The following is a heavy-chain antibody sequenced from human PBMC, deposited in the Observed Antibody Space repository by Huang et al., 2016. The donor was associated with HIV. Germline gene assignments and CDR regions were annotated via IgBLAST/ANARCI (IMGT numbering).Heavy chain of an antibody. J-gene: IGHJ4*02. V-gene: IGHV3-74*01. CDR2: INSDGSST. D-gene: IGHD3-22*01. CDR1: GFSISSYW. Sequence: EVQLVESGGGLVQPGGSLRLSCAASGFSISSYWMHWVLQAPGKGRVWVSGINSDGSSTSYADSVKGRFTISRDNAKNTLYLQMNSLRAEDTAVYYCARDPRIQSWLNFFDYWGQGTLVSVSS. CDR3: ARDPRIQSWLNFFDY.